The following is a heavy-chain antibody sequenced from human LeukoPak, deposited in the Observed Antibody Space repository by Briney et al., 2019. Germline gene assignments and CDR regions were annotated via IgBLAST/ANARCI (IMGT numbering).Heavy chain of an antibody. CDR1: GGSIISYY. CDR2: IHYSGST. V-gene: IGHV4-59*01. J-gene: IGHJ4*02. D-gene: IGHD5-24*01. Sequence: PSETLSLTCAVSGGSIISYYWSLLRQPPGKGLEWIGYIHYSGSTKYNPSLKSRVTISVDTSNNHFSLKLSSVTAADTAVYFCARVHPDGYSAYWGQGILVTVSS. CDR3: ARVHPDGYSAY.